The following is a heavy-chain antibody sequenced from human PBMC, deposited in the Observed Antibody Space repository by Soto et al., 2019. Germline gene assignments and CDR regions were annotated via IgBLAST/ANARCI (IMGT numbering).Heavy chain of an antibody. CDR2: IWYDGSNK. V-gene: IGHV3-33*01. CDR3: ARDRLTYSSGRSYFDY. D-gene: IGHD6-19*01. J-gene: IGHJ4*02. Sequence: GSLRLSCAASGFTFSSYGMHWVRQAPGKGLEWVAVIWYDGSNKYYADSVKGRFTISRDNSKNTLYLQMNSLRAEDTAVYYCARDRLTYSSGRSYFDYWGQGTLVTVSS. CDR1: GFTFSSYG.